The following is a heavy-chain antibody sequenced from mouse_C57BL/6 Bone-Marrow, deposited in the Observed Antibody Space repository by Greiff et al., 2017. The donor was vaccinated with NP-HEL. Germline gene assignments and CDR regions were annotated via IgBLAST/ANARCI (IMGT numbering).Heavy chain of an antibody. CDR2: IDPSDSET. V-gene: IGHV1-52*01. Sequence: QVQLKQPGAELVRPGSSVKLSCKASGYTFTSYWMHWVKQRPIQGLEWIGNIDPSDSETHYNQKFKDKATLTVDKSSSTAYMQLSSLTSEDSAVYYCARDGYYGGAMDYWGQGTSVTVSS. CDR3: ARDGYYGGAMDY. D-gene: IGHD2-3*01. CDR1: GYTFTSYW. J-gene: IGHJ4*01.